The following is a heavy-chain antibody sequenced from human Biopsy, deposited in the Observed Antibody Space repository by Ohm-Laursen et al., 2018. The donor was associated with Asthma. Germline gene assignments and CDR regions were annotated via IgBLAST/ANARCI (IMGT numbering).Heavy chain of an antibody. Sequence: GATVKISCKVSGGTFSSYAISWVRQAPGQGLEWMGGIIPIFGTANYARKFQGRVTITADESTSTAYMELSSLRSEDTTVYYCARDPHNSYLAPLRTKFNYYYYGMDVWGQGTTVTVSS. V-gene: IGHV1-69*13. CDR3: ARDPHNSYLAPLRTKFNYYYYGMDV. D-gene: IGHD1-7*01. CDR1: GGTFSSYA. J-gene: IGHJ6*02. CDR2: IIPIFGTA.